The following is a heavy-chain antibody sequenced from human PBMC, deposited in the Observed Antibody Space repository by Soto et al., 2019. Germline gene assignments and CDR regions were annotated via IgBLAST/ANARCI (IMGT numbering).Heavy chain of an antibody. CDR2: ISGSNGAK. D-gene: IGHD5-18*01. CDR3: TKIRGYGGY. CDR1: GITICSYA. V-gene: IGHV3-23*01. Sequence: GGSLRLSCVGSGITICSYAMTWVRQARGKGLEWVSTISGSNGAKHYAASVRGRITISRDPTMNTPFLQMDRRAADDTADYYCTKIRGYGGYWGQGAQVTVSS. J-gene: IGHJ4*02.